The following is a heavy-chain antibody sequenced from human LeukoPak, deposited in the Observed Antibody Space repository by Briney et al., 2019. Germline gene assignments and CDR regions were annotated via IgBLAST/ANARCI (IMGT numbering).Heavy chain of an antibody. D-gene: IGHD3-22*01. Sequence: GGSLRLSCAASGFTLSSYEMNWVRQAPGKGLEWVSYISSSGSTIYYADSVKGRFTISRDNAKNSLYLQMNSLRAEDTAVYYCARDLTYYYDSSGYYPDAFDIWGQGTMVTVSS. V-gene: IGHV3-48*03. CDR2: ISSSGSTI. J-gene: IGHJ3*02. CDR1: GFTLSSYE. CDR3: ARDLTYYYDSSGYYPDAFDI.